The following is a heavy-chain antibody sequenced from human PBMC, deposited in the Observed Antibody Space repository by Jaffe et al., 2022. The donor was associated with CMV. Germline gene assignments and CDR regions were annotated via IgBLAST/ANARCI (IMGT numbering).Heavy chain of an antibody. CDR3: AKEVVEFSGDYYSSGYYK. Sequence: HVQLVESGGGVVQPGRSLRLSCAASGFTFNNYGMHWVRQAPGKGLEWVAIISYDGSNKYYRDSVKGRFSISRDNSKSTLYLQMNSLRAEDTAVYYCAKEVVEFSGDYYSSGYYKWGQGTLVTVSS. J-gene: IGHJ4*02. CDR2: ISYDGSNK. CDR1: GFTFNNYG. V-gene: IGHV3-30*18. D-gene: IGHD3-22*01.